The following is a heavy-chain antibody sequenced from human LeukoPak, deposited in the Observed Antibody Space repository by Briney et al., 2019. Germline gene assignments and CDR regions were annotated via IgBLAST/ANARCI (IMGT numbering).Heavy chain of an antibody. V-gene: IGHV3-53*01. Sequence: GGSLRLSCAASGFTVSSNYRSWVRQAPGKGLEWVSVIYSGGSTYYADSVKGRFTISRDNSKNTLYLQMNSLRAEDTAVYYCARIDYDSSGYHDPWGQGTLVTVSS. J-gene: IGHJ5*02. CDR2: IYSGGST. CDR1: GFTVSSNY. CDR3: ARIDYDSSGYHDP. D-gene: IGHD3-22*01.